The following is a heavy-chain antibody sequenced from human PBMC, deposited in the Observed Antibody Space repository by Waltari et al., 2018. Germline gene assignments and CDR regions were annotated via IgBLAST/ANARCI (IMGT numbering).Heavy chain of an antibody. D-gene: IGHD7-27*01. CDR3: AKELTGDPRDAFDI. V-gene: IGHV3-23*03. CDR1: GFTFSSYA. J-gene: IGHJ3*02. CDR2: IYSGGST. Sequence: EVQLLESGGGLVQPGGSLRLSCAASGFTFSSYAMRWVRQAPGKGLEWVSVIYSGGSTYYADSVKGRFTISRDNSKNTLYLQMNSLRAEDTAVYYCAKELTGDPRDAFDIWGQGTMVTVSS.